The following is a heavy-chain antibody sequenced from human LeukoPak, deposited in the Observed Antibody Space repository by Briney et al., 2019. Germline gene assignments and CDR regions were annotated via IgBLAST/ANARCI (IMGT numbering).Heavy chain of an antibody. CDR3: ARFYSGSYHDAFDI. J-gene: IGHJ3*02. CDR1: GFTFSDHY. D-gene: IGHD1-26*01. V-gene: IGHV3-72*01. Sequence: GGSLRLSCAASGFTFSDHYMDWVRQAPGKGLEWVGRTRNKAYSYTTEYAASVRGRFTISRDDSKNSLYLQMNSLKTEDTAVYYCARFYSGSYHDAFDIWGQGTMVTVSS. CDR2: TRNKAYSYTT.